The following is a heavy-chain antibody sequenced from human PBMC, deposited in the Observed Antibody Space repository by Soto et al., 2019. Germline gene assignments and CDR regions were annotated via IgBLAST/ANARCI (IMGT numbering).Heavy chain of an antibody. D-gene: IGHD3-22*01. CDR3: ARVQPYFNYDSGGYLSAGAFDI. CDR2: INPNSGGT. Sequence: QVQLVQSGAEVKKPGASVKVSCKASGYTFTGYYMHWVRQAPGQGLEWMGWINPNSGGTNYAQKFQGRVTMTRDTSISTAYMELSRLRSDDTAVYYCARVQPYFNYDSGGYLSAGAFDIWGQGTMVTVSS. CDR1: GYTFTGYY. V-gene: IGHV1-2*02. J-gene: IGHJ3*02.